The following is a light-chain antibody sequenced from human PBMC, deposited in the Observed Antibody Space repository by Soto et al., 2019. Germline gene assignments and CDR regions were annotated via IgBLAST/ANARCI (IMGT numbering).Light chain of an antibody. CDR3: QHFGSSLRK. V-gene: IGKV3-15*01. CDR2: GAS. CDR1: QSVNSK. Sequence: EIVMTQSPATLSVSPGERATLSCRASQSVNSKLAWYQQKLGQAPRLLIYGASTRATGIPARFSGSGSGTEFTLTISSLQSEDFAVYYCQHFGSSLRKCGQGTKGDIK. J-gene: IGKJ1*01.